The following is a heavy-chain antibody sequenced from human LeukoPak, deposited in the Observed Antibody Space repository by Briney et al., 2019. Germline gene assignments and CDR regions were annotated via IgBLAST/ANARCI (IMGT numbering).Heavy chain of an antibody. D-gene: IGHD3-9*01. J-gene: IGHJ3*02. Sequence: KPGGSLRLSRAGSGFTFSNAWMSWVRQAPGKGLEWVGRIKRKTDGGTRDYAAPVKGRFTISRDDSKNTLYLEMNSLKTEDTAVYYCTTFDFAAFDIWGQGTMVTVSS. CDR3: TTFDFAAFDI. CDR2: IKRKTDGGTR. V-gene: IGHV3-15*01. CDR1: GFTFSNAW.